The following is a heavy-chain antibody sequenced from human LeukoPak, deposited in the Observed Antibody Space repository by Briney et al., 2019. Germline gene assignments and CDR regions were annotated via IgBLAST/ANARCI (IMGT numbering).Heavy chain of an antibody. J-gene: IGHJ5*02. CDR2: IGGRGGST. D-gene: IGHD3-16*01. CDR3: GKEGGA. V-gene: IGHV3-23*01. Sequence: GGSLRLSCAASGSRFSDFTMTWVRQAPGKGPEWASAIGGRGGSTYYADSLGGRFTISRDNSKDMLYLQMNSLKVEDTATYYCGKEGGAWGQGTKVTVSS. CDR1: GSRFSDFT.